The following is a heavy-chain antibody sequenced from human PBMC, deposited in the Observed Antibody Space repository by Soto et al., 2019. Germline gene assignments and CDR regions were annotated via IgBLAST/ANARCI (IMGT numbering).Heavy chain of an antibody. CDR1: GFTFSSYA. Sequence: EVQLLESGGGLVQPGGSLRLSCAASGFTFSSYAMSWVRQAPGKGLEWVSAISGSGGSTYYADSVKGRFTISRDNSKNTLYLQMNSLRAEDTAVYYCFTSGSYCEGYYYYGMDVWGQGTTVTVSS. V-gene: IGHV3-23*01. J-gene: IGHJ6*02. CDR3: FTSGSYCEGYYYYGMDV. CDR2: ISGSGGST. D-gene: IGHD3-10*01.